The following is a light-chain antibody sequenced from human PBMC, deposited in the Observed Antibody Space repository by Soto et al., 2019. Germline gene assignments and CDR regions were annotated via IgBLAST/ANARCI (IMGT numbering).Light chain of an antibody. Sequence: DIQLTQSPSFLSASIGDRVTITCRASQGIRSFLAWYQQKPGKAPNLLISGASILRTGVPSRFSGSRSGTEFTLTISSLQPDDFATYYCQHLNTYPLTFGGGTKVEI. CDR1: QGIRSF. CDR2: GAS. J-gene: IGKJ4*01. CDR3: QHLNTYPLT. V-gene: IGKV1-9*01.